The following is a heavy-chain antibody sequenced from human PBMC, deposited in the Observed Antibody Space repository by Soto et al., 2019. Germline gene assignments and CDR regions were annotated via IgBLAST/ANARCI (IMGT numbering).Heavy chain of an antibody. CDR3: ARDPEGDCLPQSSFDY. V-gene: IGHV3-33*01. Sequence: GRSLRLSCAASGFTFSSYGMHWVRQAPGKGLEWVAVIWYDGSNKYYADSVKGRFTISRDNSKNTLYLQMNSLRAEDTAVYYCARDPEGDCLPQSSFDYWGQGSLVTVSS. CDR2: IWYDGSNK. J-gene: IGHJ4*02. CDR1: GFTFSSYG. D-gene: IGHD2-21*02.